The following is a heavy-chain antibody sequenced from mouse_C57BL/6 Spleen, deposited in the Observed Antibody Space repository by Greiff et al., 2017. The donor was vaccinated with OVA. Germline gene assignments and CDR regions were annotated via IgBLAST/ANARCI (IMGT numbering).Heavy chain of an antibody. CDR3: AREPDYYGSSEFAY. D-gene: IGHD1-1*01. Sequence: EVKLQESGPGLVKPSQSLSLTCSVTGYSITSGYYWNWIRQFPGNKLEWMGYISYDGSNNYNPSLKNRISITRDTSKNQFFLKLNSVTTEDTATYYCAREPDYYGSSEFAYWGQGTLVTVSA. CDR1: GYSITSGYY. CDR2: ISYDGSN. V-gene: IGHV3-6*01. J-gene: IGHJ3*01.